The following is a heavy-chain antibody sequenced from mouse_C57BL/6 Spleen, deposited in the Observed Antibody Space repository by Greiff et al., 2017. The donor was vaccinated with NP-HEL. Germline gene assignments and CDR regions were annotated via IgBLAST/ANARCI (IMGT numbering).Heavy chain of an antibody. V-gene: IGHV1-81*01. CDR1: GYTFTSYG. J-gene: IGHJ3*01. Sequence: QVQLQQSGAELARPGASVKLSCKASGYTFTSYGIRWVKQRTGQGLEWIGEIYPRSGNTYYNQKFKGKATLTADKSSSTAYMELRSLTSEDSAVYFCVRYYYGSIPWFAYWGQGTLVTVSA. CDR2: IYPRSGNT. D-gene: IGHD1-1*01. CDR3: VRYYYGSIPWFAY.